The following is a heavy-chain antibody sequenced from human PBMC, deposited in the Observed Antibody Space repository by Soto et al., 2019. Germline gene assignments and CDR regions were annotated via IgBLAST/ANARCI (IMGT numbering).Heavy chain of an antibody. CDR2: ISYDGSNQ. J-gene: IGHJ6*01. CDR3: AGDRSTTYYSHGLGL. V-gene: IGHV3-30-3*01. CDR1: GFSFSRHG. Sequence: GGSLRLSWAASGFSFSRHGMHWVRQAPGKGLEWVAVISYDGSNQDYADSVKGRFSISRDNSKNTVYLQMNSLRVEDSAVYYCAGDRSTTYYSHGLGLWRQ.